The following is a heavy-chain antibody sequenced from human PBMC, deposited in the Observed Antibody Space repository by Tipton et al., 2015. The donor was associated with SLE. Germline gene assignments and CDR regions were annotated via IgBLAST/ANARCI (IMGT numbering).Heavy chain of an antibody. Sequence: TLSLTCAVYGGSFSGYYWSWIRQPPGKGLEWIGEINHSGSTNYNPSLKSRVTISVDTSKNQFSLKLSSVTAADTAVYYCARGRSYDCWSAYWGGAFDIWGQGTMVTVSS. CDR2: INHSGST. D-gene: IGHD3-3*01. CDR3: ARGRSYDCWSAYWGGAFDI. CDR1: GGSFSGYY. J-gene: IGHJ3*02. V-gene: IGHV4-34*01.